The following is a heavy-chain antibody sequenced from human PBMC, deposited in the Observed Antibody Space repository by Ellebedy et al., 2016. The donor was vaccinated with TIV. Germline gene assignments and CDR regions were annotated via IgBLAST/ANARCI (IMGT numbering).Heavy chain of an antibody. V-gene: IGHV1-18*04. CDR3: ARSITLVRGTLYDY. CDR1: GYTFTNYG. CDR2: ISAYNGNT. D-gene: IGHD3-10*01. Sequence: VSVKVSCKASGYTFTNYGISWVRQAPGQGLEWMGWISAYNGNTNYAQKLQGRVTMTTDTSTSTAYMELRSLRSDDTAVYYCARSITLVRGTLYDYWGQGTLVTVSS. J-gene: IGHJ4*02.